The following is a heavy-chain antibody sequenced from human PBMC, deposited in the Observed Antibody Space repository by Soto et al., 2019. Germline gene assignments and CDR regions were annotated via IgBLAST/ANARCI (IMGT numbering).Heavy chain of an antibody. V-gene: IGHV4-59*01. CDR1: GGSISSYY. J-gene: IGHJ6*02. CDR2: IYYSGST. Sequence: PSETLSLTCTVSGGSISSYYWSWIRQPPGKGLEWIGYIYYSGSTNYNPSLKSRVTISVDTSKNQFSLKLSSVTAADTAVYYCARLDSSGYYPRDYYYGMDVWGQGTTVTVSS. CDR3: ARLDSSGYYPRDYYYGMDV. D-gene: IGHD3-22*01.